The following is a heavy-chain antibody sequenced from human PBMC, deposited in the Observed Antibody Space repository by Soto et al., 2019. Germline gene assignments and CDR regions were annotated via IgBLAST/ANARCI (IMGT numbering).Heavy chain of an antibody. Sequence: GGSLRLSCAASGFTFDDYAMHWVRQAPGKGLEWVSGISWNSGSIGYADSVKGRFTISRDNAKNSLYLQMNSLRAEDTALYYCAKDQGHSSGWGISFDIWGQGTMVTVSS. J-gene: IGHJ3*02. CDR1: GFTFDDYA. CDR3: AKDQGHSSGWGISFDI. V-gene: IGHV3-9*01. CDR2: ISWNSGSI. D-gene: IGHD6-19*01.